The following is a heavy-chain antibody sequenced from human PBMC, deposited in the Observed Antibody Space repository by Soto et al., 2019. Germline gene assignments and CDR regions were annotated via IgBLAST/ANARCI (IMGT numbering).Heavy chain of an antibody. CDR1: GGSISSGDYY. Sequence: QVQLQESGPGLVKPSQTLSLTCTVSGGSISSGDYYWSWIRQPPGKGLEWIGYIYYSGSTYYNPSLKSRVTISVDTSKNQCSLKLSSVTAADTAVYYCARELASSGSPLDYWGQGTLVTVSS. CDR3: ARELASSGSPLDY. CDR2: IYYSGST. J-gene: IGHJ4*02. V-gene: IGHV4-30-4*01. D-gene: IGHD1-26*01.